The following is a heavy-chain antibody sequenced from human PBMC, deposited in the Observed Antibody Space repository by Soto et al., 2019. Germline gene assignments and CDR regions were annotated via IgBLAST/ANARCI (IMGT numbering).Heavy chain of an antibody. D-gene: IGHD2-21*02. Sequence: QVQLQESGPGLVKPSGTLSLTCAVSGGSVSSSNWWSWVRQSPGKGLEWMGEIYHSGSAHYNPSLKHRATISLDKSRNQCALRLTSVTAADTAVYYCARVPGVVVSADDAFDIWGPGTRVIVSS. J-gene: IGHJ3*02. CDR3: ARVPGVVVSADDAFDI. V-gene: IGHV4-4*02. CDR2: IYHSGSA. CDR1: GGSVSSSNW.